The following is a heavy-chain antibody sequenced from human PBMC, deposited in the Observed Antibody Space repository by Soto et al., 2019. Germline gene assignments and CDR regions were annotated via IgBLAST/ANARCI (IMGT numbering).Heavy chain of an antibody. J-gene: IGHJ1*01. V-gene: IGHV1-69*13. CDR3: AREGSGYNF. CDR1: GGTFSSFG. CDR2: IIPVFGRP. D-gene: IGHD5-12*01. Sequence: SVKVSCKASGGTFSSFGISWVRQAPGQGLEWMGGIIPVFGRPNYAQRFRGRLTITADESTSTSYMELIDLGSEDTAVYYCAREGSGYNFWGQDTQVTVSS.